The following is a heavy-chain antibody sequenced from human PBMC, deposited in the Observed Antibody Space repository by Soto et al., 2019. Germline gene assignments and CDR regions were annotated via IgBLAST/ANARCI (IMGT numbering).Heavy chain of an antibody. CDR3: AKAGWSGYSPWYFDL. CDR1: GFTFSSYA. CDR2: ISGSGGST. Sequence: EVQLLESGGSLVQPGGSLRLSCAASGFTFSSYAMSWVRQAPGKGLEWVSAISGSGGSTYYADSVKGRFTISRDNSKNTLYLQMNSLRAEDTAVYYCAKAGWSGYSPWYFDLWGRGTLVTVSS. J-gene: IGHJ2*01. D-gene: IGHD3-3*01. V-gene: IGHV3-23*01.